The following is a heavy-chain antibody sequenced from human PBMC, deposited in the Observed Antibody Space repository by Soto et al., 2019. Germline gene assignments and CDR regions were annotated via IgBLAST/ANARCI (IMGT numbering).Heavy chain of an antibody. D-gene: IGHD6-13*01. CDR3: AKDQGIAASHGID. J-gene: IGHJ3*01. CDR2: ISNDGSEK. V-gene: IGHV3-30*18. CDR1: GFTFNNYG. Sequence: QVQLVESGGGVVQPGRSLRLSCAASGFTFNNYGMHWVRQAPGKGLEWVATISNDGSEKYYADSVKGRLTISRDNSKNTVYLQMNSLRAEETAVYYCAKDQGIAASHGIDWGQGTRVTVSS.